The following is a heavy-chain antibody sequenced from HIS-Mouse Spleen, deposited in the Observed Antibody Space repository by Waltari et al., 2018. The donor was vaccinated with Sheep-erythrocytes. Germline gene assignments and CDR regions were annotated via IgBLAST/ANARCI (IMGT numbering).Heavy chain of an antibody. Sequence: QWYQRRVTMTRNTSISTAYMELSSLRSEDTAVYYCARGIAAAGTDWFDPWGQGTLVTVSS. D-gene: IGHD6-13*01. J-gene: IGHJ5*02. V-gene: IGHV1-8*01. CDR3: ARGIAAAGTDWFDP.